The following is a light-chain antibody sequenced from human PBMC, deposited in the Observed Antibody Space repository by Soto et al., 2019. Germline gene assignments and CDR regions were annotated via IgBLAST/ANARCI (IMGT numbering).Light chain of an antibody. CDR3: QQNYTSVT. V-gene: IGKV1-39*01. CDR1: QYISNN. J-gene: IGKJ4*01. Sequence: DIQMTQSPSSLSASVGDRVTITCRASQYISNNLCWYQQKPGKAPKLLIYAASTLQSGVPSRFSVSGSGTDFTLTISSLQPEDFATYHCQQNYTSVTFGGGTKVEV. CDR2: AAS.